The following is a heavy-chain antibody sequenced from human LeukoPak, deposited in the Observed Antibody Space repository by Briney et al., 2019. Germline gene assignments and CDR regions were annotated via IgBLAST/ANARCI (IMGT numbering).Heavy chain of an antibody. CDR1: GGSISNYY. Sequence: PSETLSLTCTVSGGSISNYYWAWIRQPPGKGLEWIGFIYYSGSTYYNPSLKSRVTISVDTSKNQFSLKLSSVTAADTAVFYCVRYVVSGSGIYYFDYWGQGTLVTVSS. CDR3: VRYVVSGSGIYYFDY. V-gene: IGHV4-59*08. D-gene: IGHD3-10*01. J-gene: IGHJ4*02. CDR2: IYYSGST.